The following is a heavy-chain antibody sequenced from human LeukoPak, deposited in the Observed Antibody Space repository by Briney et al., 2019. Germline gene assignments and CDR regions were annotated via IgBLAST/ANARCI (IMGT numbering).Heavy chain of an antibody. D-gene: IGHD1-26*01. CDR1: GFTFSSYA. CDR2: ISYDGSNK. CDR3: AKGGGSYYRNAFDI. J-gene: IGHJ3*02. Sequence: GGSLRLSCAASGFTFSSYAMHWIRQAPGKGLEWVAVISYDGSNKYYADSVKGRFTISRDNSKNTLYLQMNSLRAEDTAVYYCAKGGGSYYRNAFDIWGQGTMVTVSS. V-gene: IGHV3-30*04.